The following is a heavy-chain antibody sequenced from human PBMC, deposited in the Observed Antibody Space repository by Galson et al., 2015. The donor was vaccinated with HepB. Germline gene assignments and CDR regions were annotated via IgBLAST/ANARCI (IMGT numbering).Heavy chain of an antibody. V-gene: IGHV3-49*04. CDR1: GFNIGDYG. CDR2: IRSKVFGGTT. D-gene: IGHD5-24*01. J-gene: IGHJ4*02. CDR3: TRGAPAVEGYYFDY. Sequence: SLRLSCAATGFNIGDYGLSWVRQAPGKGLDWVGLIRSKVFGGTTEYAASVKGRFTILRDVSKSIAYLQMNSLESDDAAVYYCTRGAPAVEGYYFDYWGQGALVTVSS.